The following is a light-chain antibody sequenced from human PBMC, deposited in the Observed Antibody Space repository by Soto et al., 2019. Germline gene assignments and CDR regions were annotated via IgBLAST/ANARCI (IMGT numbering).Light chain of an antibody. CDR2: GAS. V-gene: IGKV3-11*01. J-gene: IGKJ4*01. Sequence: VLTHSVAALSLRQGESATLSCRASQSVSSYLAWYQQKPGQAPRLLIYGASSRATGIPDRFSGSGSGTDFTLTISSLQPEDFAVYYCQQRTSWPLTFAGRTKADI. CDR1: QSVSSY. CDR3: QQRTSWPLT.